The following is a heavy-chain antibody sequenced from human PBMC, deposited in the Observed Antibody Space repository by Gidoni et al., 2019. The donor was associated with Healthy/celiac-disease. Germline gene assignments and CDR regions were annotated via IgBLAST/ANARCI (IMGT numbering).Heavy chain of an antibody. CDR1: GFTFSSYA. D-gene: IGHD6-19*01. J-gene: IGHJ4*02. CDR2: ISGSGGST. Sequence: EVQLLESGGGLVQPGGSLRLSCAASGFTFSSYAMSWVRQAPGKGLGWVSAISGSGGSTYYADSVKGRFTISRDNSKNTLYLQMNSLRAEDTAVYYCANSYSSGRHPFDYWGQGTLVTVSS. CDR3: ANSYSSGRHPFDY. V-gene: IGHV3-23*01.